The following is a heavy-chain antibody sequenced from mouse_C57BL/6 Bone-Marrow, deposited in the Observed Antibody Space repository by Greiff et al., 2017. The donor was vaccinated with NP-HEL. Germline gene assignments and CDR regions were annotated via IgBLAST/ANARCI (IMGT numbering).Heavy chain of an antibody. CDR3: ARWGFDY. CDR1: GFTFSDYY. J-gene: IGHJ2*01. CDR2: ISNGGGST. V-gene: IGHV5-12*01. Sequence: VQLVESGGGLVQPGGSLKLSCAASGFTFSDYYMYWVRQTPEKRLEWVAYISNGGGSTYYPDTVKGRFTISRDNAKNTLYLQMSRLKSEDTAMYYCARWGFDYWGQGTTLTVSS.